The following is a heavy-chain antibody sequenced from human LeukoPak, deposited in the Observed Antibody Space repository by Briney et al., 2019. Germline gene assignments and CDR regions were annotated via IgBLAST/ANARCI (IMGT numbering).Heavy chain of an antibody. Sequence: TGRSLRLSCAASGFTFSSYGMHWVRQAPGKGLEWVAVIWYDGSNKYYADSVKGRFTISRDNSKNTLYPQMNSLRAEDTAVYYCARDKANLAVAGDAFDIWGQGTMVTVSS. CDR2: IWYDGSNK. CDR1: GFTFSSYG. CDR3: ARDKANLAVAGDAFDI. J-gene: IGHJ3*02. V-gene: IGHV3-33*01. D-gene: IGHD6-19*01.